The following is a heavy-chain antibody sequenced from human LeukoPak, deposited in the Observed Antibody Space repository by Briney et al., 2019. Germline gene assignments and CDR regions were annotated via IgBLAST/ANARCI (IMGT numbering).Heavy chain of an antibody. J-gene: IGHJ4*02. V-gene: IGHV4-38-2*01. CDR1: GYSISSGYY. Sequence: PSETLSLTCAVSGYSISSGYYSGWIRQPPGEGLEWIGSIYHSGSTYYNPSLKSRVTISVDTSKNQFSLKLSSVTAADTAVYYCARQVDYFDYWGQGTLVTVSS. CDR2: IYHSGST. CDR3: ARQVDYFDY.